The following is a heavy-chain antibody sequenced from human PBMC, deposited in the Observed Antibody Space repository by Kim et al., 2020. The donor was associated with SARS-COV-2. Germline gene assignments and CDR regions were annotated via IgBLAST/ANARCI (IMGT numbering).Heavy chain of an antibody. CDR1: GFVFMNYA. J-gene: IGHJ6*02. Sequence: GGSLRLSCAASGFVFMNYAMTWVRQAPGKGLEWVSGISGSGGSSYYADAVKGRFTISRDNSKDTVYLQMNRLRADDTAVYYCVTSVGECYYSYGLDVCGLETTVTVSS. V-gene: IGHV3-23*01. D-gene: IGHD3-10*01. CDR2: ISGSGGSS. CDR3: VTSVGECYYSYGLDV.